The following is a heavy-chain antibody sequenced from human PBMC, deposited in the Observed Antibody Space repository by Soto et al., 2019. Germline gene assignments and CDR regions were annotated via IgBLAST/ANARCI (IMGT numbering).Heavy chain of an antibody. CDR2: IYPGDSDT. CDR1: GYSFTSYW. V-gene: IGHV5-51*01. Sequence: GESLKISCKGSGYSFTSYWIGWVRQMPGKGLEWMGIIYPGDSDTRYSPSFQGQVTISADKSISTAYLQWSSLKAPDTAMYYCARLHGYCSSTSCFYFDYWGQGTLVTVSS. CDR3: ARLHGYCSSTSCFYFDY. D-gene: IGHD2-2*03. J-gene: IGHJ4*02.